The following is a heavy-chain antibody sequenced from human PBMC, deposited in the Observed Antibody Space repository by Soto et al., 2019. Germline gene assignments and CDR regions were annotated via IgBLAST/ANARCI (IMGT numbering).Heavy chain of an antibody. J-gene: IGHJ6*03. D-gene: IGHD2-2*01. CDR3: ARGLRDRYQLLYYYYYMDV. V-gene: IGHV1-8*01. CDR2: MNPNSGNT. CDR1: GCTFTSYD. Sequence: QVQLVQSGAEVKKPGASVKVSCKASGCTFTSYDINWVRQATGQGLEWMGWMNPNSGNTGYAQKFQGRVTMTRNTSISTAYMELSSLRSEDTAVYYCARGLRDRYQLLYYYYYMDVWGKGTTVTVSS.